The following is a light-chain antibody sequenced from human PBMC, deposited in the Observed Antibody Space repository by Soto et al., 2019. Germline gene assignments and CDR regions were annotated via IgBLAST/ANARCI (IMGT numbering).Light chain of an antibody. V-gene: IGLV3-21*02. CDR2: DDS. J-gene: IGLJ3*02. CDR1: NIGSKS. CDR3: QVLDISSDHWV. Sequence: SYELTQPPSVSVAPGQTARITCGGNNIGSKSVHWYQQKPGQAPVLVVYDDSDRPSGIPERFSGSNSGNTATLTISRVEAGDEAGYCCQVLDISSDHWVFGGGSQLTV.